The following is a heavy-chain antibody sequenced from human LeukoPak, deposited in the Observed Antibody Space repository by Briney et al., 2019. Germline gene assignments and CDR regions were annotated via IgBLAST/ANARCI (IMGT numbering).Heavy chain of an antibody. D-gene: IGHD6-19*01. Sequence: GGSLRLSCVASGFTFDDYTMHWVRRAPGKGLEWVSLINWDGSATSHADSVKGRFTISRDNSKNSLYLQMNSLRVEDTALYYCAKDQRAVSGTLVLDSWGQGALVTVSS. CDR1: GFTFDDYT. V-gene: IGHV3-43*01. CDR2: INWDGSAT. CDR3: AKDQRAVSGTLVLDS. J-gene: IGHJ4*02.